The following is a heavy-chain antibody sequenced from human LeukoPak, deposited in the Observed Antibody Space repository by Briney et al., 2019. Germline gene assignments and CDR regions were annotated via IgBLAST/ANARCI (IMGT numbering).Heavy chain of an antibody. Sequence: ASVKVSCKASGYTFTGYYMHWVRQAPGQGLEWMGWINPNSGGTNYAQKFQGRVTMTRDTSISTAYMELSRLRSDDTAVYYCARDLPRIAAAVGDYWGQGTLVTVSS. D-gene: IGHD6-13*01. CDR3: ARDLPRIAAAVGDY. CDR2: INPNSGGT. CDR1: GYTFTGYY. J-gene: IGHJ4*02. V-gene: IGHV1-2*02.